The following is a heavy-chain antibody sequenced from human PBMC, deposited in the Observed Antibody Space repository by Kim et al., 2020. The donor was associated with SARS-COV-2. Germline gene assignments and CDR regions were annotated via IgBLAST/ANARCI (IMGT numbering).Heavy chain of an antibody. V-gene: IGHV4-30-2*01. J-gene: IGHJ4*02. Sequence: NPPLKSRVTISVDRAKTQCSLNMNSVTTADTAVYYCARWVSSGWYSMHFDYWGQGTLVTVSS. CDR3: ARWVSSGWYSMHFDY. D-gene: IGHD6-19*01.